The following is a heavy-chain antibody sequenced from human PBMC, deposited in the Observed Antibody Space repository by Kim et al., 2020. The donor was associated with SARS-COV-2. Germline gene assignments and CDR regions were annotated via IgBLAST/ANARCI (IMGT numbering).Heavy chain of an antibody. CDR1: GFTFSSYS. CDR3: LRPLNGYVDY. D-gene: IGHD2-8*01. Sequence: GGSLKLSCAASGFTFSSYSMAWGRQAPGKGLEWVSSISSSSDSIYYADSVRGRFTFSRDNAKNSMYLQMNSLRAEDTALYYCLRPLNGYVDYWGQGAPVTVSS. V-gene: IGHV3-21*01. CDR2: ISSSSDSI. J-gene: IGHJ4*02.